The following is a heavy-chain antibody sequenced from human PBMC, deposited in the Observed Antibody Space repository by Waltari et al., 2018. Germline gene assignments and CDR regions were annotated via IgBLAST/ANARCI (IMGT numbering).Heavy chain of an antibody. CDR2: INDNGRNT. J-gene: IGHJ4*02. CDR1: GFAFPSHA. Sequence: EVRLLESGGGLVQPGGSLRLSCAASGFAFPSHAMSWVRQPPGKGRGWVSGINDNGRNTYHADSVKGRFTISRDNSNDILYLQMNSLRADDTAVYYCAKLPGSYYLYYFHYWGQGTLVTVSS. D-gene: IGHD1-26*01. V-gene: IGHV3-23*01. CDR3: AKLPGSYYLYYFHY.